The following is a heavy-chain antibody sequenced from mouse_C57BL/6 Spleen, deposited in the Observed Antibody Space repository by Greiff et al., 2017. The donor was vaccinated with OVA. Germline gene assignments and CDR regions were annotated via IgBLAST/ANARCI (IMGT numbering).Heavy chain of an antibody. J-gene: IGHJ2*01. V-gene: IGHV1-82*01. CDR3: AREDGSHYFDY. CDR1: GYAFSSSW. D-gene: IGHD2-3*01. Sequence: VQLVESGPELVKPGASVKISCKASGYAFSSSWMNWVKQRPGKGLEWIGRIYPGDGDTNYNGKFKGKATLTADKSSSTAYMQLSSLTSEDSAVYFCAREDGSHYFDYWGQGTTLTVSS. CDR2: IYPGDGDT.